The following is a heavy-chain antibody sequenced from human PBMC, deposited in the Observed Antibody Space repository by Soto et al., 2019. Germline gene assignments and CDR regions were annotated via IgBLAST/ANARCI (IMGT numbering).Heavy chain of an antibody. CDR2: IWYDGSNK. CDR3: ARDLYDSSGYYYDY. Sequence: PGWSLRLSCAASGFTFSSYGMHLVRQAPGKGLEWVAVIWYDGSNKYYADSVKGRFTISRDNSKNTLYLQMNSLRAEDTAVYYCARDLYDSSGYYYDYWGQGTLVTVS. D-gene: IGHD3-22*01. CDR1: GFTFSSYG. J-gene: IGHJ4*02. V-gene: IGHV3-33*01.